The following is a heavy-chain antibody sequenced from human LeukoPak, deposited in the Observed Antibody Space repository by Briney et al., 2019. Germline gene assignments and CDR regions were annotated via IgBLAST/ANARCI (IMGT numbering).Heavy chain of an antibody. Sequence: SGTLSLTCTASGGPLSSYYWSWIRQPPGKGLEGIGYIYSSGITDYNPSLKGRVTISGDTYTNQFSLRLSSVTAADTAVYYCARHRGGRFSASYCDHWGQGTLVTVSS. CDR2: IYSSGIT. V-gene: IGHV4-59*08. CDR1: GGPLSSYY. CDR3: ARHRGGRFSASYCDH. D-gene: IGHD1-26*01. J-gene: IGHJ4*02.